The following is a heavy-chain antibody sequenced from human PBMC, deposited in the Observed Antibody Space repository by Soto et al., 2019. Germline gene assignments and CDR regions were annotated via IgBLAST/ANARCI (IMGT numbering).Heavy chain of an antibody. Sequence: GESLKISCKGSGYSFTSYCIGWVRQMPGKGLEWMGIIYPGDSDTKYSPSLQGQVTISADTSISTAYLQWTSLKASDTAMYYCARSRRGAYSSGWHSLSGYYNYGIDVWGQGTKVTVSS. V-gene: IGHV5-51*01. CDR2: IYPGDSDT. J-gene: IGHJ6*02. CDR3: ARSRRGAYSSGWHSLSGYYNYGIDV. D-gene: IGHD6-19*01. CDR1: GYSFTSYC.